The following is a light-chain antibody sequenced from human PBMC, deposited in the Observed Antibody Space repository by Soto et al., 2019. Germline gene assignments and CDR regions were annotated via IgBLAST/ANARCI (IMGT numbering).Light chain of an antibody. CDR3: CSYTSLSTVV. Sequence: QSVLTQPASVSGSPGQSITISCTGTSSDVGGYNHVSWYQHSPDKAPKLILFAVSDRPSGVSHRFSGSKSGNTASLTISGLQAEEEADYYCCSYTSLSTVVFGGGTKLTVL. CDR2: AVS. V-gene: IGLV2-14*01. CDR1: SSDVGGYNH. J-gene: IGLJ2*01.